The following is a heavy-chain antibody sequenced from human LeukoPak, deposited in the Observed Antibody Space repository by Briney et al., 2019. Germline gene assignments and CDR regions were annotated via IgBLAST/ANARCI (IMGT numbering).Heavy chain of an antibody. D-gene: IGHD3-22*01. CDR3: ARGRDSSGYYFDY. CDR2: IIPIFGTA. J-gene: IGHJ4*02. Sequence: SVKVSCKASGGTFSSYAISWVRQAPGQGLEWMGGIIPIFGTANYAQKFQGRVTITADKSTSTAYMELSSLRSEDTAVYYCARGRDSSGYYFDYWGQGTLVTVSS. CDR1: GGTFSSYA. V-gene: IGHV1-69*06.